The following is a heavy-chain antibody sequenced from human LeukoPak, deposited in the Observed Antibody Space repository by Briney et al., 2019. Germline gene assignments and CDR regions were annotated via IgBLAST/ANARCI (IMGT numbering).Heavy chain of an antibody. Sequence: GASVKVSCKASGYTFTSYGISWVRQAPGQGLEWMGWISAYNGNTNYAQKPQGRVTMTTDTSTSTAYMELRSLRSDDTAVYYCARDSPYCTNGVCYPDYWGQGTLITVSS. J-gene: IGHJ4*02. V-gene: IGHV1-18*01. CDR3: ARDSPYCTNGVCYPDY. CDR1: GYTFTSYG. CDR2: ISAYNGNT. D-gene: IGHD2-8*01.